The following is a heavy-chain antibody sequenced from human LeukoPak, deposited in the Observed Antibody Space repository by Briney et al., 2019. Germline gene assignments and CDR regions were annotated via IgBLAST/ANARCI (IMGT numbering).Heavy chain of an antibody. V-gene: IGHV4-34*01. J-gene: IGHJ4*02. CDR1: GGSFSGYY. CDR3: ARVPRSGSYSSY. CDR2: INHSGST. D-gene: IGHD1-26*01. Sequence: SETLSLTCAVYGGSFSGYYWSWIRQPPGKGLEWIGEINHSGSTNYNPSLKSRVTISVDTSKDQFSLKLSSVTAADTAVYYCARVPRSGSYSSYWGQGTLVTVSS.